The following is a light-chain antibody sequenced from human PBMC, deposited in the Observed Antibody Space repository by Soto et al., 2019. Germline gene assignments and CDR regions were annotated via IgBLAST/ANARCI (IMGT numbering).Light chain of an antibody. CDR1: SSNIGSNT. CDR3: AAWDDGLNALV. CDR2: SNS. Sequence: QSVLTQPPSASGTPGQTVIISRSGSSSNIGSNTVNWYQQLPGTAPKLLIFSNSQRPSGVPDRFSGSRSGTSASLPITGVQSEDEAHYYCAAWDDGLNALVFGGGTKVTVL. V-gene: IGLV1-44*01. J-gene: IGLJ2*01.